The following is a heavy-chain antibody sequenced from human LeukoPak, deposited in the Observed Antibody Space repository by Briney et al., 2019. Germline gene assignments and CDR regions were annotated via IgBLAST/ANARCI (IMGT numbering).Heavy chain of an antibody. CDR2: ISSSGSTV. V-gene: IGHV3-48*04. CDR3: ARDAVAGTSGYYYMDV. J-gene: IGHJ6*03. D-gene: IGHD6-19*01. Sequence: GGSLRLSCVASGFTFSSYNMNWVRQAPGKGLEWVSYISSSGSTVYYADSVKGRFTISRDNGKNSLDLQMNSLRAEDTAVYYCARDAVAGTSGYYYMDVWGKGTTVTISS. CDR1: GFTFSSYN.